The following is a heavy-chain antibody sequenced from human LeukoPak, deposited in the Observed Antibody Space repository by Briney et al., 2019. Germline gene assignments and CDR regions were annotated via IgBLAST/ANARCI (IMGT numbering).Heavy chain of an antibody. CDR1: GFTFRNYV. CDR2: TASDLNVK. J-gene: IGHJ4*02. CDR3: AREGYYGSGSPPSLYFDY. D-gene: IGHD3-10*01. Sequence: GSLRLSCAASGFTFRNYVIHWVRQAPGKGLEWVAVTASDLNVKLYADSVKGRFTISRDNSRSTLYLQMNSLRPEDTAIYYCAREGYYGSGSPPSLYFDYWGQGTLVTVSS. V-gene: IGHV3-30-3*01.